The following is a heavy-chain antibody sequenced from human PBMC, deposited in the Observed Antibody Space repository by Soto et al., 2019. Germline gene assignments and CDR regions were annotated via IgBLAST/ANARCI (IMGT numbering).Heavy chain of an antibody. CDR1: GYTFTSSY. J-gene: IGHJ6*02. D-gene: IGHD2-8*02. V-gene: IGHV1-46*01. Sequence: GASVEVSGKASGYTFTSSYIHWVRQAPGQGPEWMGIINPTSGGTSYAQNLQGRVTMTRDTSTRTVYMELNSLRSDDTAVYYCARGPGASGLDVWGQGTTVTVSS. CDR3: ARGPGASGLDV. CDR2: INPTSGGT.